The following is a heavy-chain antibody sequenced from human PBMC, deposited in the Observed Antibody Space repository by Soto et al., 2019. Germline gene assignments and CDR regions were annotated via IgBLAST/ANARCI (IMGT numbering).Heavy chain of an antibody. CDR3: ARGGEKVPAAHGPRVMVRCNWFDP. CDR1: GFTFSSYS. J-gene: IGHJ5*02. D-gene: IGHD2-2*01. V-gene: IGHV3-21*01. CDR2: ISSSSSYI. Sequence: GGSLRLSCAASGFTFSSYSMNWVRQAPGKGLEWVSSISSSSSYIYYADSVKGRFTISRDNAKNSLYLQMNSLRAEDTAVYYCARGGEKVPAAHGPRVMVRCNWFDPWGQGTLVTVSS.